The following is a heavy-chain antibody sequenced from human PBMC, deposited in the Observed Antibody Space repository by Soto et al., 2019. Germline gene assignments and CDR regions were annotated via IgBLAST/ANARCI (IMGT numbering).Heavy chain of an antibody. D-gene: IGHD2-15*01. V-gene: IGHV1-69*13. CDR2: IIPIFGTA. J-gene: IGHJ6*02. CDR1: GGTFSRYA. CDR3: ARGVVAAAYYYYYGMDV. Sequence: GASVKVSCKASGGTFSRYAISWVRQAPGQGLEWMGGIIPIFGTANYAQKFQGRVTITADESTSTAYMELSSLRSEDTAVYYCARGVVAAAYYYYYGMDVWGQGTTVTVSS.